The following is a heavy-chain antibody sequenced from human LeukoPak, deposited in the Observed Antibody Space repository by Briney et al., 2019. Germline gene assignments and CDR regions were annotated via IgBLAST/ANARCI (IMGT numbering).Heavy chain of an antibody. CDR1: GYTFTSYY. CDR3: ARATMVRGVADY. D-gene: IGHD3-10*01. V-gene: IGHV1-46*01. Sequence: ASVKVSCKASGYTFTSYYMHWVRQAPGQGLEWMGIINPSGGSTSYAQKFQGRVTMTRDMSTSTVYMELSSLRSEDTAVYYCARATMVRGVADYWGQGTLVAVSS. J-gene: IGHJ4*02. CDR2: INPSGGST.